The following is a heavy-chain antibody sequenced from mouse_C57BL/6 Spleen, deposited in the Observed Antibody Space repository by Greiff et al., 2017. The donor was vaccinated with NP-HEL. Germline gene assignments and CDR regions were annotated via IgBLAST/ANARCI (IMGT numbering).Heavy chain of an antibody. J-gene: IGHJ4*01. D-gene: IGHD1-1*01. CDR1: GFNIKDDY. V-gene: IGHV14-4*01. Sequence: EVQLQQSGAELVRPGASVKLSCTASGFNIKDDYMHWVKQRPEQGLEWIGWIDPENGDTEYASKFQGKATITADTSSNTAYLQLSSLTSEDTAVYYCTTGGNYGSMGAMDYWGQGTSVTVSS. CDR2: IDPENGDT. CDR3: TTGGNYGSMGAMDY.